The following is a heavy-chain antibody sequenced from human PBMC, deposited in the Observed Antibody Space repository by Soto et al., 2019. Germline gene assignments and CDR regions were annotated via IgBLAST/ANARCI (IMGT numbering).Heavy chain of an antibody. CDR2: VYHSGTT. V-gene: IGHV4-31*03. Sequence: QVQLLESGPGLVKPSQTLSLTCTVSRGSITSVGYSWSWIRQHPGTGLEWIGYVYHSGTTYYNPSLESRATISVDTSKSQFFLRLTSVTAAATAVYSCAREGAATTPGWFDPWGQGILVTVSS. D-gene: IGHD1-7*01. J-gene: IGHJ5*02. CDR1: RGSITSVGYS. CDR3: AREGAATTPGWFDP.